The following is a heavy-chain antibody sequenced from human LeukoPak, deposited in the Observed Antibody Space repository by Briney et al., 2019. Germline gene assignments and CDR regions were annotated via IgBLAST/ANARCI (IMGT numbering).Heavy chain of an antibody. D-gene: IGHD3-10*01. CDR3: AKPYGSGTPVGY. V-gene: IGHV1-18*01. J-gene: IGHJ4*02. CDR1: GYTFTTYG. Sequence: ASVEVSCKASGYTFTTYGISWVRQAPGQGLEWMGWISAYNGNTNYAQKLQGRVTMTTDTSTSTAYMELRSLRSEDTAVYYCAKPYGSGTPVGYWGQGTLVTVSS. CDR2: ISAYNGNT.